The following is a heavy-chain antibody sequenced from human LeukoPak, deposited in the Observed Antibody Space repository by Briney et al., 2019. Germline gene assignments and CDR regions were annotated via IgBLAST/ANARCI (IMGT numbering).Heavy chain of an antibody. V-gene: IGHV3-30*18. D-gene: IGHD1-26*01. CDR1: GFTFSSYG. Sequence: QTGGSLRLSRAASGFTFSSYGMHWVRQAPGKGLEWVAVISYDGSNKYYADSVKGRFTISRDNSKNTLYVQMNSLRAEDTAVYYCAKDQAVGTTSDYYYYAMDVWGQGTTVTVSS. CDR3: AKDQAVGTTSDYYYYAMDV. CDR2: ISYDGSNK. J-gene: IGHJ6*02.